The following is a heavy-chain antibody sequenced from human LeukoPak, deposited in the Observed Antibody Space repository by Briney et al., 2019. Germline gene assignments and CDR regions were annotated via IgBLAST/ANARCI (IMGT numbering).Heavy chain of an antibody. CDR3: ARSSSGYDS. V-gene: IGHV3-74*01. J-gene: IGHJ5*01. CDR1: GFTFSSYW. D-gene: IGHD6-19*01. CDR2: ISNDGSTT. Sequence: SGGSLRLSCAASGFTFSSYWMHWVRQAPGKGLVWVSHISNDGSTTRYADSVKGRFTISRDNAKNTLYLEMSSLRAEDTAVYHCARSSSGYDSWGQGTLVTVSS.